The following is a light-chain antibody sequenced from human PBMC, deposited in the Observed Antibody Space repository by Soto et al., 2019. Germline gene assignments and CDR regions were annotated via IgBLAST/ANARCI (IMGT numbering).Light chain of an antibody. CDR2: AAS. Sequence: AIQMTQSPSSLSASVGDRVTITCRASQGIRNDLGWYQQIPGKAPKLLIYAASSLQSGVPSRFSGSGSGTDFTLTISSLQPADFATYYCLQDYNYPYTFGQGTKLEIK. CDR3: LQDYNYPYT. V-gene: IGKV1-6*01. J-gene: IGKJ2*01. CDR1: QGIRND.